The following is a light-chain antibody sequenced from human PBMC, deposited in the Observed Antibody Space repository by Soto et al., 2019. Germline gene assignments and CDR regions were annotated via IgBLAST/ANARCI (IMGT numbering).Light chain of an antibody. J-gene: IGLJ1*01. CDR3: CSFASSSTYV. CDR2: EGV. Sequence: QSVLTQPASVSGSPGQSITISCTGTSSDVGGYDYVSWYQQHPGKAPELMIYEGVNRPSGVSNRFSGSKSGNTASLTISGLQAEDEADYYCCSFASSSTYVFGTGTKVTVL. CDR1: SSDVGGYDY. V-gene: IGLV2-14*01.